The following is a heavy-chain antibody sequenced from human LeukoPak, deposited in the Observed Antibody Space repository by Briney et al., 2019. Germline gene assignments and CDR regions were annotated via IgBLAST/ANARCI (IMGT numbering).Heavy chain of an antibody. J-gene: IGHJ5*02. CDR3: ARDVDYYGSGSNWFDP. CDR2: ISAYNGNT. Sequence: GASVKVSCKASGHTFTSYGISWVRQAPGQGLEWMGWISAYNGNTNYAQKLQGRVTMTTDTSTSTAYMELRSLRSDDTAVYYCARDVDYYGSGSNWFDPWGQGTLVTVSS. V-gene: IGHV1-18*04. CDR1: GHTFTSYG. D-gene: IGHD3-10*01.